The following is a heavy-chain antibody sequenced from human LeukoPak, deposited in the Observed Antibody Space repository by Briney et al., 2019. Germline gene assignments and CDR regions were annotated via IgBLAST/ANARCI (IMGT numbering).Heavy chain of an antibody. D-gene: IGHD6-13*01. V-gene: IGHV3-74*01. Sequence: PGGSLRLSCAASGFTFSTYWMHWGRQTPGKGLVWVSRISGDGSATTYADSMKGRFTVSRDNAKNTLYLQLSSLRVEDTAVYYCARTTGGPASTWAFDIWGQGTMVTVS. CDR2: ISGDGSAT. J-gene: IGHJ3*02. CDR3: ARTTGGPASTWAFDI. CDR1: GFTFSTYW.